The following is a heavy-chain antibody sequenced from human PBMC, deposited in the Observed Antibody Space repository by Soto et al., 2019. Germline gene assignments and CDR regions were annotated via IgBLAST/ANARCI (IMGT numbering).Heavy chain of an antibody. CDR2: INHSGST. D-gene: IGHD3-22*01. Sequence: PSETPSLTCAVYGGSFSGYYWSWIRQPPGKGLEWIGEINHSGSTNYNPSLKSRVTISVDTSKNQFSLKLSSVTAADTAVYYCARTYDSSGYYFDYWGQGTLVTVSS. CDR3: ARTYDSSGYYFDY. CDR1: GGSFSGYY. V-gene: IGHV4-34*01. J-gene: IGHJ4*02.